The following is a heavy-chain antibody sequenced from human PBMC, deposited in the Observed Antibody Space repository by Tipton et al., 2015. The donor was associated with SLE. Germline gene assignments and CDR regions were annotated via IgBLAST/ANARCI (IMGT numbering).Heavy chain of an antibody. V-gene: IGHV4-4*07. D-gene: IGHD6-13*01. J-gene: IGHJ3*02. CDR1: GDSLSTYY. CDR2: VYASGGT. Sequence: LRLSCTVSGDSLSTYYWNWVRQPAGKGLGWIGRVYASGGTDYNPSLKSRVTISVDTSKNQSSLKLFSVTAADTAVYYCARPSSTSWYAAFDIGGHGPLGAASS. CDR3: ARPSSTSWYAAFDI.